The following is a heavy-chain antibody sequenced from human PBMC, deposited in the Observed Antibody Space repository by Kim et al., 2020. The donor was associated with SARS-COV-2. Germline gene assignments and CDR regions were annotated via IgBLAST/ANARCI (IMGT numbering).Heavy chain of an antibody. Sequence: ASVKVSCKVSGYTLTELSMHWVRQAPGKGLEWMGGFDPEDGETIYAQKFQGRVTMTEDTSTDTAYMELSSLRSEDTAVYYCATAGIVGVPAALGANAFDIWGQGTMVTVSS. J-gene: IGHJ3*02. CDR2: FDPEDGET. CDR1: GYTLTELS. V-gene: IGHV1-24*01. D-gene: IGHD2-2*01. CDR3: ATAGIVGVPAALGANAFDI.